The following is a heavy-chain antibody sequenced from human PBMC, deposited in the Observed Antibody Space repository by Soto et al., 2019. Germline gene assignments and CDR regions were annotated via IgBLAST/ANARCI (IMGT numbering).Heavy chain of an antibody. J-gene: IGHJ4*02. V-gene: IGHV1-18*01. CDR1: GYTFIKYG. CDR3: TREASVVIPAAHPSRFDS. CDR2: ISPYSGYT. D-gene: IGHD2-2*01. Sequence: QVQLVQSGAEVKKPGASVKVSCKGLGYTFIKYGINWVRQAPGQGLEWMGWISPYSGYTHSAQTFQGKSTVTTDTAATKDYMELRSVRSADTALFYCTREASVVIPAAHPSRFDSWGQGTLVTVSS.